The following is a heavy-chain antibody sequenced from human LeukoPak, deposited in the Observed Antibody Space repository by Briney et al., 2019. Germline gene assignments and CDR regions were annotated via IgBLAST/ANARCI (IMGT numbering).Heavy chain of an antibody. Sequence: GGSLRLSCAASGSTFSTYGMNWVRQAPGKGLEWVSYISDSSSTIYYADSVKGRFTISRDNAKNSLYLQMNSLRDEDTAVYYCARDCSGSYLRYYFDYWGQGTLVTVSS. CDR1: GSTFSTYG. D-gene: IGHD1-26*01. CDR3: ARDCSGSYLRYYFDY. J-gene: IGHJ4*02. V-gene: IGHV3-48*02. CDR2: ISDSSSTI.